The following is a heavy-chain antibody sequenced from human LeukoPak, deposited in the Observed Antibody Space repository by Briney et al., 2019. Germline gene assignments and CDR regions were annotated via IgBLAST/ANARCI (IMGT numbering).Heavy chain of an antibody. CDR3: ATGGFGMDV. V-gene: IGHV1-24*01. Sequence: ASVKVSFKVSGYTLTELSLHWVRQAPGKGLEWMGGFDPEDGETIYAQKFQGTVTMTEDTPTDTAYMELSSLRSEVTDVYYCATGGFGMDVWGQGTTVTVSS. CDR2: FDPEDGET. CDR1: GYTLTELS. D-gene: IGHD3-16*01. J-gene: IGHJ6*02.